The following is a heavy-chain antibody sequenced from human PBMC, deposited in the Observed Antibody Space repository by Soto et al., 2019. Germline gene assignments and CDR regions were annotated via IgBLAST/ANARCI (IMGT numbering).Heavy chain of an antibody. CDR2: IYYSGST. V-gene: IGHV4-30-4*08. Sequence: QVQLQESGPGLVKPSQTLSLTCTVSGGSISSGDYYWSWIRQPPGKGLEWIGYIYYSGSTYYNPYLKIRVTLSVDTSKNQFSLQLSSVTAADTAVYYCARVRPAAISYCDYWGQGTLVSVSS. J-gene: IGHJ4*02. D-gene: IGHD2-2*02. CDR3: ARVRPAAISYCDY. CDR1: GGSISSGDYY.